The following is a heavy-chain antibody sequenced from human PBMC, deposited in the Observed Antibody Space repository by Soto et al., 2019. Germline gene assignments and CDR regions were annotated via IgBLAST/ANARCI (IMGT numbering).Heavy chain of an antibody. D-gene: IGHD6-19*01. CDR3: ASGIVSGWYGAYYYYGMDV. CDR1: GGSISSGGYY. J-gene: IGHJ6*02. Sequence: QVQLQESGPGLVKPSQTLSLTCTVSGGSISSGGYYWSWIRQHPGKGLEGMGYIYYGGTTYYNPSLKGRVTISVDTSKNQFSLKLSSVTAADTAVYYCASGIVSGWYGAYYYYGMDVWGQGTTVTVSS. V-gene: IGHV4-31*03. CDR2: IYYGGTT.